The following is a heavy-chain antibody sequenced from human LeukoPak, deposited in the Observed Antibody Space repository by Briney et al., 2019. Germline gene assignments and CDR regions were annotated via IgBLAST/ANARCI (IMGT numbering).Heavy chain of an antibody. CDR3: TRDHQGTWIYDFEY. J-gene: IGHJ4*02. D-gene: IGHD2-2*01. CDR1: GFTFSSYS. CDR2: ISSSSSYI. Sequence: GGSLRLSCAASGFTFSSYSMNWVRQAPGKGLEWVSSISSSSSYIYYADSVKGRFTISRDNSENTMWLQMGSLRAEDTAVYYCTRDHQGTWIYDFEYWGQGTLVTVSS. V-gene: IGHV3-21*01.